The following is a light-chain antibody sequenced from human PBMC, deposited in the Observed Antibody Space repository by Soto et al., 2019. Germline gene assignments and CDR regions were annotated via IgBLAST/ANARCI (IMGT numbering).Light chain of an antibody. CDR1: QSVGTW. Sequence: DIQMTQSPSTLSASVGGRVTITCRASQSVGTWVAWYQQKPGKAPKLLIYGASNLESGVPPRFSGSGSGTEFTLTITTLQPDDFATYFCQQYNRNTWSFGPGTKVDIK. V-gene: IGKV1-5*01. CDR2: GAS. CDR3: QQYNRNTWS. J-gene: IGKJ1*01.